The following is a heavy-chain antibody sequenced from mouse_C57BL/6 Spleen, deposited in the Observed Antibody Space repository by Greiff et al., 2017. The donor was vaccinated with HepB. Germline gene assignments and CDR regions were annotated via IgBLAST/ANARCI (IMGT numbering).Heavy chain of an antibody. J-gene: IGHJ3*01. CDR3: AREEGRTGTTWFAY. Sequence: EVQLVESGGGLVKPGGSLKLSCAASGFTFSSYAMSWVRQTPEKRLEWVATISDGGSYTYYPDNVKGRFTISRDNAKNNLYLHMSHLKSEDTAMYYCAREEGRTGTTWFAYWGQGTLVTVSA. CDR2: ISDGGSYT. V-gene: IGHV5-4*01. D-gene: IGHD4-1*01. CDR1: GFTFSSYA.